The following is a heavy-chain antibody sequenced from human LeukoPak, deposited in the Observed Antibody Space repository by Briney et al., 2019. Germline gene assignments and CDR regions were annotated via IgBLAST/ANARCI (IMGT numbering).Heavy chain of an antibody. CDR2: ISWNSGSI. Sequence: GGSLRLSCAASGFTFDDYAMHWVRQAPGKGLEWVSGISWNSGSIGYADSVKGRFTISRDNAKNSLYLQMNSLRAEDTALYYCAKDHEPYYYDSSGLGHWGQGTLVTVSS. D-gene: IGHD3-22*01. CDR3: AKDHEPYYYDSSGLGH. CDR1: GFTFDDYA. V-gene: IGHV3-9*01. J-gene: IGHJ4*02.